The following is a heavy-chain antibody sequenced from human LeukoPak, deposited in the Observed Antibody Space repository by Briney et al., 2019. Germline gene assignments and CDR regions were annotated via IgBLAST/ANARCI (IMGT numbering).Heavy chain of an antibody. D-gene: IGHD6-13*01. Sequence: PSETLSLTCTVSGGSISSGGYYWSWIRQHPGKGLEWIGYIYYSGSTYYNPSLKSRVTISVDTSKNQFSLKLSSVTAADTAVYYCARGKRYIAAAGMMGFDPWGQGTLVTVSS. CDR3: ARGKRYIAAAGMMGFDP. CDR1: GGSISSGGYY. CDR2: IYYSGST. J-gene: IGHJ5*02. V-gene: IGHV4-31*03.